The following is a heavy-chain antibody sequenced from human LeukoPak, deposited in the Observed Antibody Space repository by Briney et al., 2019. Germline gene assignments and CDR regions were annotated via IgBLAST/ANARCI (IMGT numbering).Heavy chain of an antibody. Sequence: SQTLSLTCAVSGGSISSGGYSWSWIRQPPGKGLEWIGYIYYSGSTNYNPSLKSRVTISVDTSKNQFSLKLSSVTAADTAVYYCATKRIYYDSSGPNPIDYWGQGTLVTVSS. CDR3: ATKRIYYDSSGPNPIDY. D-gene: IGHD3-22*01. CDR2: IYYSGST. CDR1: GGSISSGGYS. V-gene: IGHV4-30-4*07. J-gene: IGHJ4*02.